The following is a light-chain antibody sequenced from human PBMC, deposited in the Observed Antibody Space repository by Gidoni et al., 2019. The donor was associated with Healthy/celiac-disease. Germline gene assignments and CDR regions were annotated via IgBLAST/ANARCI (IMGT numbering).Light chain of an antibody. Sequence: DIQMTQSPSSLSASVGDRVTITCRASQSISSYLNGYQQKPGKAPKLLIYAASSLQSGVPSRFSGSGSGTDCTRTISSLHPEDFATYYCQQSDSTPALTFGGGTKVEIK. CDR1: QSISSY. J-gene: IGKJ4*01. V-gene: IGKV1-39*01. CDR2: AAS. CDR3: QQSDSTPALT.